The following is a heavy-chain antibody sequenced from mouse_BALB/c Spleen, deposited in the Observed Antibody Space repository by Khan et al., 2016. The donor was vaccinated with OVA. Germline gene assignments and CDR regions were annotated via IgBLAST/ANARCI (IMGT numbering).Heavy chain of an antibody. J-gene: IGHJ2*01. CDR2: ISGDSNTI. CDR1: GFTFSSYG. Sequence: EVELVESGGGLVQPGGSRKLSCAASGFTFSSYGMHWVRQAPEKGLEWVAYISGDSNTIYYADTVKGRFTISRDNPKNTLFLQMTSLMSEDTARYYCATSYFDGYYFDYWGPGTTLTVAS. CDR3: ATSYFDGYYFDY. D-gene: IGHD1-1*01. V-gene: IGHV5-17*02.